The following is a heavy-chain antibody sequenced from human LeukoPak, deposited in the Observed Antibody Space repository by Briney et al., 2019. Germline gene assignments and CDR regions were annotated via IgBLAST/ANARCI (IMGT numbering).Heavy chain of an antibody. CDR3: ARSGVGYCTNGVCFVDY. D-gene: IGHD2-8*01. J-gene: IGHJ4*02. Sequence: PGGSLRLSCAASGFTFDDYGVSWVRQAPGKGLEWVSGISWNGGSTGYADSVKGRFTISRDNAKNSLYLQMNSLRAEDTALYYCARSGVGYCTNGVCFVDYWGQGTLVTVSS. V-gene: IGHV3-20*04. CDR2: ISWNGGST. CDR1: GFTFDDYG.